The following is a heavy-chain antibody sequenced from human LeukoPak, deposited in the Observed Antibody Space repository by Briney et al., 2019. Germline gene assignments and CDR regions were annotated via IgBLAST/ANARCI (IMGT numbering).Heavy chain of an antibody. D-gene: IGHD1-26*01. CDR3: ARAVVAELLYYFDY. J-gene: IGHJ4*02. CDR2: INQDGNEK. V-gene: IGHV3-7*01. CDR1: GFTFTTYW. Sequence: PGGSLRLSCAASGFTFTTYWMSWVRQAPGQGLEWVANINQDGNEKYYVDSVKGRFTMSRDNAKNSLYLQMNSLRADDTAVYYCARAVVAELLYYFDYWGQGTLVTVSS.